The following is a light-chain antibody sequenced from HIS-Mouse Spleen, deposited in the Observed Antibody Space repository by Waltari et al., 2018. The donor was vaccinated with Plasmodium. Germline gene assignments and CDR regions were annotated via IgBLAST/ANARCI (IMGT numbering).Light chain of an antibody. CDR1: QGISSY. CDR2: AAS. Sequence: AIRMTQSPSSFAASTGDSVTITCLASQGISSYLAWYQQKPGKAPKLLIYAASTLQSGVPSRFSGSGSGTDFTLTISCLQSEDFATYYCQQYYSYPLTFGGGTKVEIK. J-gene: IGKJ4*01. V-gene: IGKV1-8*01. CDR3: QQYYSYPLT.